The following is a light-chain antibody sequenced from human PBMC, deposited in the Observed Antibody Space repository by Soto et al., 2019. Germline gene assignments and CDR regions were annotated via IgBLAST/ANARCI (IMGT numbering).Light chain of an antibody. CDR2: IENDGSH. J-gene: IGLJ2*01. CDR1: NGHSSNA. CDR3: QTLDTGIAL. V-gene: IGLV4-69*01. Sequence: QPVLTQSPSASASLGASVKLTCTLTNGHSSNAIAWHQQQPEKSPRYLMKIENDGSHTKGDGIPDRFSGSRSGAERYLTISSLLSEGEADYYCQTLDTGIALFGGGTKLTVL.